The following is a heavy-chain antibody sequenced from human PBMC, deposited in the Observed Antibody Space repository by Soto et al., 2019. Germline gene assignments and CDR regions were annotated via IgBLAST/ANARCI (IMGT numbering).Heavy chain of an antibody. D-gene: IGHD5-18*01. CDR2: ISGSGGST. CDR1: GFTFSSYA. CDR3: AKDHRAMVPGYNWFDP. Sequence: GGSLRLSCAASGFTFSSYAMSWVRQAPGKGLEWVSAISGSGGSTYYADSVKGRFTISRDNSKNTLYLQMNSLRAEDTAVYYCAKDHRAMVPGYNWFDPWGQGTLVTVSS. V-gene: IGHV3-23*01. J-gene: IGHJ5*02.